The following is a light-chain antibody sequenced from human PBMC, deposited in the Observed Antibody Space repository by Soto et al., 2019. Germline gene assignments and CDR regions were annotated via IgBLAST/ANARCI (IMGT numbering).Light chain of an antibody. J-gene: IGKJ4*01. CDR2: DAS. CDR3: QQYDDLPLT. CDR1: HDISDH. V-gene: IGKV1-33*01. Sequence: DIQMTQSPSSLSASVGDRVTITCQASHDISDHLNWYQQRPGKAPTLLIYDASNLETGVPSRFSGSRSGTTFTFTIATLQPEDIATYSCQQYDDLPLTFGGGTRVEIQ.